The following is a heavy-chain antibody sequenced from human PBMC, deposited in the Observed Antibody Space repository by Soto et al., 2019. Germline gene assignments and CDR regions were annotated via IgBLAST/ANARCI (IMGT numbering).Heavy chain of an antibody. CDR1: GFTFDDYA. J-gene: IGHJ4*02. CDR2: ISWNSGSI. CDR3: AKGLSVDSSGTYYFDY. V-gene: IGHV3-9*01. Sequence: EVQLVESGGGLVQPGRSLRLSCAASGFTFDDYAMHWVRQAPGKGLEWVSGISWNSGSIGYADSVKGRFTISRDKAKNSLYLQMNSLRAEDTALYYCAKGLSVDSSGTYYFDYWGQGTLVTVSS. D-gene: IGHD6-19*01.